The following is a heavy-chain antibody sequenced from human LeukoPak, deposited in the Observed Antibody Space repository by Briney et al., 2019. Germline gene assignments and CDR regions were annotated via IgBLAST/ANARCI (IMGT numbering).Heavy chain of an antibody. Sequence: PGGSLRLSCAASGFTFSSYEMNWVRQAPGKGLEWVANIKQDGSEKYYVDSVKGRFTISRDNAKNSLYLQMNSLRAEDTAVYYCARLPDRVVVINYFDYWGQGTLVTVSS. D-gene: IGHD3-22*01. V-gene: IGHV3-7*01. CDR1: GFTFSSYE. CDR2: IKQDGSEK. J-gene: IGHJ4*02. CDR3: ARLPDRVVVINYFDY.